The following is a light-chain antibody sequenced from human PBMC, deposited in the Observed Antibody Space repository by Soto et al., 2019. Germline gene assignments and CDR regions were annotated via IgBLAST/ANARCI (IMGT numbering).Light chain of an antibody. CDR2: EVS. Sequence: QSVLTQPASMSGSPGQSITISCAGTSNDVGGYNYVSWYQQHPGKAPKLMIFEVSSRPSGVSNRFSGSKSGNTASLTISGLQAEDEADDYCSSSTINSTIAVFGGGTKLTVL. CDR1: SNDVGGYNY. CDR3: SSSTINSTIAV. V-gene: IGLV2-14*01. J-gene: IGLJ2*01.